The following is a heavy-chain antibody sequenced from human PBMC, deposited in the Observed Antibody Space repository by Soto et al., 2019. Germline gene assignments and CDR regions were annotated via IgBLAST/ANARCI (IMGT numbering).Heavy chain of an antibody. CDR3: ARSMVTHYYYGMDV. D-gene: IGHD5-18*01. CDR2: IYYSGST. CDR1: GGSISSYY. V-gene: IGHV4-59*01. J-gene: IGHJ6*02. Sequence: SETLSLTCTVSGGSISSYYWSWIRQPPGKGLEWIGYIYYSGSTNYDPSLKSRVTISVDTSKNQFSLKLSSVTAADTAVYYCARSMVTHYYYGMDVWGQGTTVTVSS.